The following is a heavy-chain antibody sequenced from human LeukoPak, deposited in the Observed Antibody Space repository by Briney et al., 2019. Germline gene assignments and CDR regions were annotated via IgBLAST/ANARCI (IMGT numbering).Heavy chain of an antibody. J-gene: IGHJ6*03. V-gene: IGHV4-30-4*08. CDR3: ARMASIAARRYYYYYMDV. CDR1: GGSISSGDYY. D-gene: IGHD6-6*01. CDR2: IYYSGST. Sequence: SQTLSLTCTVSGGSISSGDYYWSWIRQPPGKGLEWVGYIYYSGSTYYNPSLKSRVTISVDTSKNQFSLKLSSVTAADTAVYYCARMASIAARRYYYYYMDVWGKGTTVTVSS.